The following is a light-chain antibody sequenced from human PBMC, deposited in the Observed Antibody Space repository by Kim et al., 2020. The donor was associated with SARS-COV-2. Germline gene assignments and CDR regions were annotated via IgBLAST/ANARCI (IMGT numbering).Light chain of an antibody. CDR3: QAWDSSTVV. CDR2: QDS. CDR1: KLGDKY. J-gene: IGLJ2*01. V-gene: IGLV3-1*01. Sequence: VSPGQTASITCSGDKLGDKYACWYQQKPGQSPVLVIYQDSKPPSGIPERFSGSNSGNTATLTISGTQAMDEADYYCQAWDSSTVVFGGGTQLTVL.